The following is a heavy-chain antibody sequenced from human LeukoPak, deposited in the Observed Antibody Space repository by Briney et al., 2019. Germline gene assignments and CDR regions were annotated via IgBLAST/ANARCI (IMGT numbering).Heavy chain of an antibody. J-gene: IGHJ4*02. V-gene: IGHV3-9*01. CDR1: GFTFDDYA. D-gene: IGHD6-13*01. Sequence: GGSLRLSCAASGFTFDDYAMHWVRQAPGKGLEWVSGISWNSGSIGYADSVKGRFTISRDNAKNSLYLQMNSLRAEDTALYYCAKGQGAAAARWVYFDYWGQGTLVTDSS. CDR2: ISWNSGSI. CDR3: AKGQGAAAARWVYFDY.